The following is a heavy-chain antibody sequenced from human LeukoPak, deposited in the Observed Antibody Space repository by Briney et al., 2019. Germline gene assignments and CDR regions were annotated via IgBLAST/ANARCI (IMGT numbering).Heavy chain of an antibody. D-gene: IGHD3-3*01. J-gene: IGHJ5*02. V-gene: IGHV3-7*01. CDR1: GFTFSSYW. CDR2: IKQDGSEK. Sequence: GGSLRLSCAASGFTFSSYWMSWVRQAPGKGLEWVANIKQDGSEKYYVDSVKGRSTISRDNAKNSLYLQMNSLRAEDTAVYYCARERRGYYDFWSGYSNWFDPWGQGTLVTVSS. CDR3: ARERRGYYDFWSGYSNWFDP.